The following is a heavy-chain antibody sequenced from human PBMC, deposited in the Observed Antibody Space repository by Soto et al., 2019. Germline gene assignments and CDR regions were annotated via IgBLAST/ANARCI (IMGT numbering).Heavy chain of an antibody. D-gene: IGHD2-2*01. V-gene: IGHV1-18*01. J-gene: IGHJ5*02. CDR3: ARVVPGAEAWFGP. CDR2: ISLYSDGT. CDR1: GGTFSSYA. Sequence: ASVKVSCKASGGTFSSYAISWVRQAPGQPLEWLGWISLYSDGTNYAQKFQGRVSMTTDTSTTTAYMELRSLRSDDTAVYYCARVVPGAEAWFGPWGQGTLVTVSS.